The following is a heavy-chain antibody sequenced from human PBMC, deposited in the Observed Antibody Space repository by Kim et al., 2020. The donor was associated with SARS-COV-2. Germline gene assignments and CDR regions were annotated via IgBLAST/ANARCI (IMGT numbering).Heavy chain of an antibody. Sequence: SETLSLTCAVYGGSFSGYYWSWIRQPPGKGLEWIGEINHSGSTNYNPSLKSRVTISVDTSKNQFSLKLSSVTAADTAVYYCARGYFYYDSSGYYTRNFDYWGQGTLVTVSS. V-gene: IGHV4-34*01. CDR1: GGSFSGYY. J-gene: IGHJ4*02. CDR2: INHSGST. D-gene: IGHD3-22*01. CDR3: ARGYFYYDSSGYYTRNFDY.